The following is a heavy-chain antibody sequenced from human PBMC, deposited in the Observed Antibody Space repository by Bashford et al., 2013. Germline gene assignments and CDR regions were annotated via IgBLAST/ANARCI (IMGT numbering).Heavy chain of an antibody. CDR1: GFTFDAYS. V-gene: IGHV3-48*01. CDR3: ARDSHYAFDY. Sequence: GGPVRLSCAASGFTFDAYSMNWVRQAPGKGLEWIAYIRSDPYTISYADSVKGRITISRDNAKNSLYLQLNSLGVEDTAVYYCARDSHYAFDYWGQGIVVTVSS. D-gene: IGHD3-16*01. J-gene: IGHJ4*02. CDR2: IRSDPYTI.